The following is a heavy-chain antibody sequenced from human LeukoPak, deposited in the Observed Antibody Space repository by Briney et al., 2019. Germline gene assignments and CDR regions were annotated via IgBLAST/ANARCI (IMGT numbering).Heavy chain of an antibody. V-gene: IGHV4-59*01. CDR2: IYYSGST. J-gene: IGHJ4*02. CDR3: ARGYTAMVTGAYFDY. D-gene: IGHD5-18*01. CDR1: GGSISSYY. Sequence: SETLSLTCTVSGGSISSYYWSWIRQPPGKGLEWIGYIYYSGSTNYHPSLKSRVTISVDTSKNQFSLKLSSVTAADTAVYYCARGYTAMVTGAYFDYWGQGTLVTVSS.